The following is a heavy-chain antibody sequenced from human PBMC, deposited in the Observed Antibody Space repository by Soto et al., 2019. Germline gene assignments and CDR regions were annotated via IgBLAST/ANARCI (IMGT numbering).Heavy chain of an antibody. V-gene: IGHV1-69*13. J-gene: IGHJ6*02. CDR1: GGTFSSYA. Sequence: ASVKVSCKASGGTFSSYAISWVRQAPGQGLEWMGGIIPIFGTANYAQKFQGRVTITADESTSTAYMELSSLRSEDTAVYYCARDRVRFLEWLSPNYYYYGMDVWGQGTTVTVSS. D-gene: IGHD3-3*01. CDR3: ARDRVRFLEWLSPNYYYYGMDV. CDR2: IIPIFGTA.